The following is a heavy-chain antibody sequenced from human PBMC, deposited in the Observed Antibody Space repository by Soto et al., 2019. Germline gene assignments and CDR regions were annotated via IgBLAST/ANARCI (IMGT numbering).Heavy chain of an antibody. J-gene: IGHJ5*02. CDR1: GGSITRGGYY. CDR2: TYNSGTT. Sequence: QVQLQESGPGLVKPSETLSLTCTVSGGSITRGGYYWSWIRQHPGKGLEWIGYTYNSGTTYYNPSLKGRVTISVDTSKNQFSLKLTSVTAADTAVYYCARDPSPWGQGTLVTVSS. CDR3: ARDPSP. V-gene: IGHV4-31*03.